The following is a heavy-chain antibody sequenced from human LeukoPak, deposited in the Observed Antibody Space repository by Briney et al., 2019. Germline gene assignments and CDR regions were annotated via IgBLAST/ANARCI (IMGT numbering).Heavy chain of an antibody. CDR2: ISDDGIDK. CDR1: GFTFSGYG. D-gene: IGHD3-3*01. V-gene: IGHV3-30*18. CDR3: ANGYYDFWSGYKPFEY. Sequence: PGGSLRLSCAASGFTFSGYGMHWVRQAPGKGVEWLALISDDGIDKYYGDSVKGRFTISRDNSKNTLYLQMESLRFEDTAIYYCANGYYDFWSGYKPFEYWGQGILVTVSS. J-gene: IGHJ4*02.